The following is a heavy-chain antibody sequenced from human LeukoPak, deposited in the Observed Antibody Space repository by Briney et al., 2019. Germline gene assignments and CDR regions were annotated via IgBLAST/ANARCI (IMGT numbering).Heavy chain of an antibody. J-gene: IGHJ4*02. CDR1: GFTFTNYA. V-gene: IGHV3-23*01. CDR3: AGPQITNYYDSSGYLPAGY. CDR2: VSGSGDST. Sequence: GGSLRLSCAASGFTFTNYAMSWVRQAPGKGLDWVSTVSGSGDSTYYADSVRGRFTISRDNARNKLYLQMNSLRAEDTAVYYCAGPQITNYYDSSGYLPAGYWGQGTLVTVSS. D-gene: IGHD3-22*01.